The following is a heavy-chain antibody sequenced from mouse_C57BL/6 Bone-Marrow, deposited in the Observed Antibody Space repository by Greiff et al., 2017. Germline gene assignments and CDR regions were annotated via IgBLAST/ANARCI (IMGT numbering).Heavy chain of an antibody. Sequence: VQLKESGPGLAKPSQTLSLTCSVTGYSITSDYWNWIRKFPGHKLEYMGYISYSGSTYYNPPLKSRISITRDTSKNQYYLQLNSVTTEDTATYYGARFRDGYGYYAMDYWGQGTSVTVSS. D-gene: IGHD2-2*01. CDR1: GYSITSDY. V-gene: IGHV3-8*01. CDR2: ISYSGST. J-gene: IGHJ4*01. CDR3: ARFRDGYGYYAMDY.